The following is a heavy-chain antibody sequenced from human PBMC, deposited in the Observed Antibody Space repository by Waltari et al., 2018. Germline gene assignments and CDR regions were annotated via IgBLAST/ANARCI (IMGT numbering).Heavy chain of an antibody. D-gene: IGHD2-8*01. V-gene: IGHV3-23*01. Sequence: EVQLLESGGGLVQPGGSLRLSCAASGFTFSSYAMSWVRQAPGKGLEWVSAISGSGGSTYYADSVKGRFTISSDNSRNTLYLQMNSLRAEDTAVYYCAKCPQVLMVYALDCWGQGTLVTVSS. J-gene: IGHJ4*02. CDR3: AKCPQVLMVYALDC. CDR1: GFTFSSYA. CDR2: ISGSGGST.